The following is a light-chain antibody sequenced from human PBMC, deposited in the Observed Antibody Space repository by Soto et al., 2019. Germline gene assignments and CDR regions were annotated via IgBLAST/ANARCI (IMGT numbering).Light chain of an antibody. Sequence: ETVLTQSPGTVSLSPGERATLSCTTSQTVNSDYLAWYQQKPAQAPRLLISGVFNRATGIPDRFSGSGSGTYFTLTISGLEPEESAVYYCQHYDGSPRTFGQGTNLEI. J-gene: IGKJ2*01. CDR1: QTVNSDY. CDR3: QHYDGSPRT. V-gene: IGKV3-20*01. CDR2: GVF.